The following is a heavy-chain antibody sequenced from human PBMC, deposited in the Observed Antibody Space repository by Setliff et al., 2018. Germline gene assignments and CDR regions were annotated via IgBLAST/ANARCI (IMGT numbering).Heavy chain of an antibody. CDR2: MNPNSGNT. D-gene: IGHD6-13*01. Sequence: ASVKVSCKASGYTFTSYDINWMRQASGQGLEWMGWMNPNSGNTGSTQKFQGRVTMTRNTSTSTAYMELRSLRSDDTAVYYCARSEGSSWLSSYYYYYGMDVWGQGTTVTVSS. V-gene: IGHV1-8*02. CDR3: ARSEGSSWLSSYYYYYGMDV. J-gene: IGHJ6*02. CDR1: GYTFTSYD.